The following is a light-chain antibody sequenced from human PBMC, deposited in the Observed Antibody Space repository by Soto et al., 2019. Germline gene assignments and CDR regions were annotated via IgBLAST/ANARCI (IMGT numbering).Light chain of an antibody. J-gene: IGKJ1*01. CDR1: QSVSSN. CDR2: VAS. V-gene: IGKV3-15*01. Sequence: EIVMTHSPATLSVSPGERATLSCRSSQSVSSNLALYQQKPGQAPRLLMYVASTRATGTPARFSGSGSGTEFTLTISSLQSEDSAVYYCQQYNNWPSWTFGQGTKVDIK. CDR3: QQYNNWPSWT.